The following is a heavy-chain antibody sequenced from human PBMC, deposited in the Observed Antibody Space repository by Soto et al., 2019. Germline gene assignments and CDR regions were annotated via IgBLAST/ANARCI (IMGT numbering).Heavy chain of an antibody. V-gene: IGHV3-66*01. J-gene: IGHJ3*02. Sequence: PGGSLRLSCTASGFIVSDTYVNWVRQAPGKGLKWVSVISNRGDTHYADSVRGRFSLSRDISDNTLHLQMNNLRVEDTAVYYCAREPRYCRGGSCSITGDAYDIWGQGTMVT. D-gene: IGHD2-15*01. CDR2: ISNRGDT. CDR1: GFIVSDTY. CDR3: AREPRYCRGGSCSITGDAYDI.